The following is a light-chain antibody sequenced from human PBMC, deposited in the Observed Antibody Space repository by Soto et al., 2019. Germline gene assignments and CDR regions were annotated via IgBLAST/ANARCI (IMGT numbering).Light chain of an antibody. J-gene: IGLJ2*01. CDR1: SSDVGSYNL. V-gene: IGLV2-23*02. CDR2: EVS. Sequence: QSALTQPASVSGSPGQSITISCTGTSSDVGSYNLVSWYQQHPGKAPQLMIYEVSKRPSGVPNRFSGSKSGNTASLTISGLQAEDEADYYCCSYAVSSKAALFGGGTKLTVL. CDR3: CSYAVSSKAAL.